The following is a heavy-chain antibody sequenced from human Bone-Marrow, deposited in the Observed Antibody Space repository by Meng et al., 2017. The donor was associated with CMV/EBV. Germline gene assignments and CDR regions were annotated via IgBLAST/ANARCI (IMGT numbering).Heavy chain of an antibody. V-gene: IGHV3-9*01. J-gene: IGHJ4*02. CDR1: GFTFDDYA. D-gene: IGHD3-3*01. CDR3: AKDSDIRTYYDFWSGYPEVGYFDS. Sequence: SLKISCAASGFTFDDYAMHWVRQAPGKGLEWVSGISWNSNRIGYADSVKGRFTISRDNAKNSLYLQMNGLRAEDTALYYCAKDSDIRTYYDFWSGYPEVGYFDSWGQGTLVTVSS. CDR2: ISWNSNRI.